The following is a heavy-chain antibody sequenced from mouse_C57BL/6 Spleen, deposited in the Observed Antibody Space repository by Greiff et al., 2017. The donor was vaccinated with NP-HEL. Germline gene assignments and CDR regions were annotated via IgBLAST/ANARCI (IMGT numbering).Heavy chain of an antibody. CDR1: GYTFTDYY. V-gene: IGHV1-76*01. CDR3: ARSNWDGCDY. D-gene: IGHD4-1*01. Sequence: VQLQQSGAELVRPGASVKLSCKASGYTFTDYYINWVKQRPGQGLEWIARIYPGSGNTYYNEKFKGKATLTAEKSSSTAYMQLSSLTSEDSAVYFCARSNWDGCDYWGQGTTLTVSS. J-gene: IGHJ2*01. CDR2: IYPGSGNT.